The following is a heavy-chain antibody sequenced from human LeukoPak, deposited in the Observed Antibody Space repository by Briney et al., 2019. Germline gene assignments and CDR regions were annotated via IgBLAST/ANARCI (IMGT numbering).Heavy chain of an antibody. V-gene: IGHV4-59*08. CDR2: IYYSGST. J-gene: IGHJ4*02. CDR3: ARLRDYDILTGYSPFDY. CDR1: GGSISSYY. D-gene: IGHD3-9*01. Sequence: PSETLSLTCTVSGGSISSYYWSRIRQPPGKGLEWIGYIYYSGSTNYNPSLKSRVTISVDTSKNQFSLKLSSVTAADTAVYYCARLRDYDILTGYSPFDYWGQGTLVTVSS.